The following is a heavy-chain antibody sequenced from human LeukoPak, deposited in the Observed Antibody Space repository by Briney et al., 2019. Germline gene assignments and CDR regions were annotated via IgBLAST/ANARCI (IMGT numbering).Heavy chain of an antibody. J-gene: IGHJ4*02. Sequence: GGSLRLSCAASGFTFNSYGIHWVRQAPGKGLEWVAVISYDGSNKYYADSVKGRFTISRDNSKNTLYLQMNSLRVEDTAVYYCARDPVGQLVFYFDFWGQGTLVTVSS. CDR1: GFTFNSYG. D-gene: IGHD6-6*01. CDR3: ARDPVGQLVFYFDF. V-gene: IGHV3-30*03. CDR2: ISYDGSNK.